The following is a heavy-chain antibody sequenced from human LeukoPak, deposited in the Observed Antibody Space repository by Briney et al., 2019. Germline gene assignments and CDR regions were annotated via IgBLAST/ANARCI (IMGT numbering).Heavy chain of an antibody. Sequence: PSETLSLTCTVSGGSISSYYWSWIRQPPGKGLEWIGYIYYSGSTNYNPSLKSRVTISVDTSKNQFSLKLSSVTAADTAVYYCARFRRSRYHDYWGQGTLVTVSS. J-gene: IGHJ4*02. CDR2: IYYSGST. CDR1: GGSISSYY. CDR3: ARFRRSRYHDY. V-gene: IGHV4-59*01. D-gene: IGHD2-2*01.